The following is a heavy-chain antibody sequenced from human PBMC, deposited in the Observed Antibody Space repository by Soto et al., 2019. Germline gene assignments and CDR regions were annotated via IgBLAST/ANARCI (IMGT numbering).Heavy chain of an antibody. J-gene: IGHJ6*02. Sequence: SETLSLTCAVSGGSISSGGYSWSWIRQPPGKGLEWIGYIYHSGSTYYNPSLKSRVTISVDRSKNQFSLKLSSVTAADTAVYYCARDGFSDGMDVWGQGTTVTVSS. CDR3: ARDGFSDGMDV. V-gene: IGHV4-30-2*01. CDR2: IYHSGST. CDR1: GGSISSGGYS.